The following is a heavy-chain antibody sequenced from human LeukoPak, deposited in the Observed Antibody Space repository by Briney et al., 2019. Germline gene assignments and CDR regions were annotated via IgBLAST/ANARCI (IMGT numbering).Heavy chain of an antibody. CDR2: INPNSGGT. CDR1: GYTFTGYY. D-gene: IGHD3-9*01. CDR3: VGVVLRYFDWLSQHDAFDI. V-gene: IGHV1-2*02. J-gene: IGHJ3*02. Sequence: ASVKVSCKASGYTFTGYYMHWVRQAPGQGLEWMGWINPNSGGTNYAQKFQGRVTMTRDTSISTAYMELSRLRSDDTAVYYCVGVVLRYFDWLSQHDAFDIWGQGTMVTVSS.